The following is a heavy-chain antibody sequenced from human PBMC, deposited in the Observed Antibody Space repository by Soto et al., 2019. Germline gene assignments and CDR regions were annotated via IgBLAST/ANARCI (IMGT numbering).Heavy chain of an antibody. D-gene: IGHD3-16*01. CDR1: GFSLSTSGVG. CDR3: AHCRGGVASF. V-gene: IGHV2-5*02. Sequence: SGPTLVNPTQTLTLTCTFSGFSLSTSGVGVGWIRQPPGKALEWLGVVYWDDDKTYSPSLKSRLTITKDTPKNQVVLRMTKMDPVDTATYYCAHCRGGVASFWGQGTLVTVSS. CDR2: VYWDDDK. J-gene: IGHJ4*02.